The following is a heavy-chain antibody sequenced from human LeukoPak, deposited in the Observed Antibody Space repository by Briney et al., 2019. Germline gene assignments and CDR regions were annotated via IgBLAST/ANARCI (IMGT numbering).Heavy chain of an antibody. CDR1: GFTFSSYA. J-gene: IGHJ3*02. V-gene: IGHV3-64*01. D-gene: IGHD3-10*01. Sequence: GGSLRLSCAASGFTFSSYAMHWVRQAPGKGLEYVSAISSNGGSTYYANSVKGRFTISRDNAKNSLYLQMNSLRAEDTAVYYCARDHGDQGDAFDIWGQGTMVTVSS. CDR3: ARDHGDQGDAFDI. CDR2: ISSNGGST.